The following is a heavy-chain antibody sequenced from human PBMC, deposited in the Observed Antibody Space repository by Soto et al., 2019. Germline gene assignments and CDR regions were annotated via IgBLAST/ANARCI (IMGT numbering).Heavy chain of an antibody. CDR2: INPSGGST. Sequence: ASVKVSCKASGYTFTSYYIHWVRQAPGQGLEWMGIINPSGGSTSYAQKFQGRVTMTRDTSTSTVYMELSSLRSEDTAVYYCARAPPSNAVDYWGQGTLVTVSS. CDR1: GYTFTSYY. CDR3: ARAPPSNAVDY. J-gene: IGHJ4*02. V-gene: IGHV1-46*01. D-gene: IGHD4-4*01.